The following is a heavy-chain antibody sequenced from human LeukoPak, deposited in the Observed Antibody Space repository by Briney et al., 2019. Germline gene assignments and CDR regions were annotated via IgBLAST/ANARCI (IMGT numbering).Heavy chain of an antibody. V-gene: IGHV1-8*03. CDR2: KNPNSGNT. D-gene: IGHD3-22*01. CDR3: ARGPMIDAFDI. Sequence: GASVKVSCKASGYTFTSYDINWVRQATGQGLEWMGWKNPNSGNTGYAQKFQGRVTITRNTSISTAYMELSSLRSEDTAVYYCARGPMIDAFDIWGQGTMVTVSS. J-gene: IGHJ3*02. CDR1: GYTFTSYD.